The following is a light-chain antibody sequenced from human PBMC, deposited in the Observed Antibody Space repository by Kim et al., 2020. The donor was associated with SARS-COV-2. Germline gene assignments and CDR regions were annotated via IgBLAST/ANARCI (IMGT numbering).Light chain of an antibody. CDR3: QAWDNTWV. CDR1: KLGDKY. J-gene: IGLJ3*02. V-gene: IGLV3-1*01. CDR2: QDT. Sequence: SVSPGQTVTITCSGDKLGDKYSSWYQQQPGQAPVLVIYQDTKRPSGIPERFAGSNSGNTATLTISGAQAMDEADYYCQAWDNTWVFGGGTKVTVL.